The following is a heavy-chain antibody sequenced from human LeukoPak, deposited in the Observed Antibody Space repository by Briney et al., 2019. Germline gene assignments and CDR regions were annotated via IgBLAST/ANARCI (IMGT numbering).Heavy chain of an antibody. V-gene: IGHV1-58*02. D-gene: IGHD1-26*01. CDR3: AAVQVGANYYFDY. J-gene: IGHJ4*02. Sequence: SVKVSCKASGFTFTSSVMQWVRQARGQRLEWIGWIVVGSGNTNYAQKFQERVTITRDMSTSRAYMELSSLRSEDTAVYYCAAVQVGANYYFDYWGQGTLVTVSS. CDR1: GFTFTSSV. CDR2: IVVGSGNT.